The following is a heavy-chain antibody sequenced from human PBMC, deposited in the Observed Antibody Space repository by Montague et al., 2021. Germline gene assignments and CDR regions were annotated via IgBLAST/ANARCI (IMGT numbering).Heavy chain of an antibody. D-gene: IGHD6-13*01. Sequence: SETLSLTCTVSGASITSSIYYWGWIRQSPGKGLVWIGSIYYSGNSFYQPSLKSRITMAVDMSKNQFSLKLSSVTAADTAIYYCARVFSSWYVGWFDPWGQGTLVTVSS. CDR3: ARVFSSWYVGWFDP. J-gene: IGHJ5*02. CDR1: GASITSSIYY. CDR2: IYYSGNS. V-gene: IGHV4-39*07.